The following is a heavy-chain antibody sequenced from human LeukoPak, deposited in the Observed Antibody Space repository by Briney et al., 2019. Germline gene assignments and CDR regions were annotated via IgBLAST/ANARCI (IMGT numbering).Heavy chain of an antibody. D-gene: IGHD4/OR15-4a*01. V-gene: IGHV4-59*01. CDR3: ARDSPRDYGYGMDV. CDR2: IYYSGST. Sequence: SETLSLTCTVSGGSISSYYWTWIRQPPGKGLEWIGYIYYSGSTNYNPSLKSRVTISVGTSKNQFSLKLSSVTAADTAVYYCARDSPRDYGYGMDVWGPGTTVIVSS. CDR1: GGSISSYY. J-gene: IGHJ6*02.